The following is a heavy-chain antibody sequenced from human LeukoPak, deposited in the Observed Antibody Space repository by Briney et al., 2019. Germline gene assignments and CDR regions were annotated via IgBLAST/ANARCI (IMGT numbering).Heavy chain of an antibody. D-gene: IGHD5-18*01. CDR1: GYSFTGYY. CDR3: ARSRDTAMDAFDY. J-gene: IGHJ4*02. Sequence: ASVKVSCKASGYSFTGYYMHWVRQAPGQGLEWMGWNNPNSGGTNYAQKFQGTVTMTRDTSISTAYMEVSRLGSDDTAVYYCARSRDTAMDAFDYWGQGTLVTVSS. CDR2: NNPNSGGT. V-gene: IGHV1-2*02.